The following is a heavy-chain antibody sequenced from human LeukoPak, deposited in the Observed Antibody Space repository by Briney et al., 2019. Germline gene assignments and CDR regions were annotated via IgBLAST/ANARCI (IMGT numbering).Heavy chain of an antibody. CDR2: ISNRGNYI. Sequence: GGSLRLSCAVSGFTFSTYSMNRVRQAPGKGLEWVSSISNRGNYIYYADSVRGRFTVSRDNAKNSLYLQMTSLRAEETAVYHCAKVALGPDWALDFWGQGTLVTVSS. D-gene: IGHD2-21*01. CDR1: GFTFSTYS. V-gene: IGHV3-21*01. J-gene: IGHJ4*02. CDR3: AKVALGPDWALDF.